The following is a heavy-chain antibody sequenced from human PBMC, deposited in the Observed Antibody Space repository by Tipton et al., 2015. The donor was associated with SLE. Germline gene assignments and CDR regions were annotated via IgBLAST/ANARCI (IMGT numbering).Heavy chain of an antibody. V-gene: IGHV4-34*01. CDR3: ARHDAGGYFFDS. J-gene: IGHJ4*02. CDR2: INHSGST. CDR1: GGSFSAYY. Sequence: TLSLTCAVYGGSFSAYYWSWIRQPPGKGLEWIGDINHSGSTNYNPSLKSRVTMTVDTSKNQFSLKLSSVTAADTAVYFCARHDAGGYFFDSWGQGSLVTVSS. D-gene: IGHD5-12*01.